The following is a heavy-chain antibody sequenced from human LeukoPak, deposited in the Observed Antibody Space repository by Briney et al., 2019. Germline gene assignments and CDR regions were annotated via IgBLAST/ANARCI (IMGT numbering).Heavy chain of an antibody. CDR3: ARGHSYGQGAFDI. Sequence: SETLSLTCAVYGGSFSGYYWSWIRQPPGKGLEWIGEINHSGSTNYNPSLKSRVTISVDTSKNQFSLKLSSVTAADTAVYYCARGHSYGQGAFDIWGQGTMVTVSS. V-gene: IGHV4-34*01. CDR1: GGSFSGYY. D-gene: IGHD5-18*01. CDR2: INHSGST. J-gene: IGHJ3*02.